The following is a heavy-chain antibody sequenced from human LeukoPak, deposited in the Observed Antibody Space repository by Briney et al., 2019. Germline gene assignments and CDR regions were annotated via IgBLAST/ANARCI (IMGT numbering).Heavy chain of an antibody. CDR2: IKEDGSVK. D-gene: IGHD5-12*01. J-gene: IGHJ4*02. CDR1: GFTFGSYA. V-gene: IGHV3-7*03. Sequence: PGGSLRLSCAASGFTFGSYAMHWVRQAPGKGLEWVANIKEDGSVKYYVDSVKGRFTISRDNTKNALYLQMNSLRADDTAVYFCARDSTWQLDYWGQGTLITVSS. CDR3: ARDSTWQLDY.